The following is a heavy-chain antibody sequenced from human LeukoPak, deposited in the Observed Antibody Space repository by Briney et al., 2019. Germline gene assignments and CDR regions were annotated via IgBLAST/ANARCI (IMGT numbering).Heavy chain of an antibody. CDR1: GFTLSRFW. CDR3: ARDRESESDSEGDY. D-gene: IGHD4-11*01. Sequence: GGSLRLSCSASGFTLSRFWMSWVRQAPGKGLEYVALIKQGGSEIFHMDSVKGRFTISRDDATNSLYLQMNSLRVEDTALYYCARDRESESDSEGDYWGQGTLVTVSS. J-gene: IGHJ4*02. V-gene: IGHV3-7*01. CDR2: IKQGGSEI.